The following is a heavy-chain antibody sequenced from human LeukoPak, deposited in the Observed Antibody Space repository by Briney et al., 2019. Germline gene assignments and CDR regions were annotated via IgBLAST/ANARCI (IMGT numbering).Heavy chain of an antibody. V-gene: IGHV5-51*01. CDR3: TRVDFYYHHMDF. J-gene: IGHJ6*03. CDR2: IYPRDSHT. Sequence: GDSLKISGKASGYSFTDYGIGWVRQRPGECLEWMGNIYPRDSHTIYSPSFQGQVTLSADKSITPAYLQWSSLKASDPAIYYCTRVDFYYHHMDFWGKGTTVSVSS. CDR1: GYSFTDYG.